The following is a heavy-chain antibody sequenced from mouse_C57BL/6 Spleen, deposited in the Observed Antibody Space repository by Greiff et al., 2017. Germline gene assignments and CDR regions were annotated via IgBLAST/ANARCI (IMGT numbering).Heavy chain of an antibody. D-gene: IGHD3-3*01. Sequence: EVQLVESGPGLVKPSQSLSLTCSVTGYSITSGYYWNWIRQFPGNKLEWMGYISYDGSNNYNPSLKNRISITRDTSKNQFFLKLNSVTTEDTATYYCARDRGAYFDYWGQGTTLTVSS. V-gene: IGHV3-6*01. CDR2: ISYDGSN. CDR3: ARDRGAYFDY. J-gene: IGHJ2*01. CDR1: GYSITSGYY.